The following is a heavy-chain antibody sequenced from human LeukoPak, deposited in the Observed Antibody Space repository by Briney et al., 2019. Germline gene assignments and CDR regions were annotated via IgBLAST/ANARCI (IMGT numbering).Heavy chain of an antibody. D-gene: IGHD3-10*01. Sequence: ASVKVSCKATGYIFTSYYMYWVRQAPGQGLEWMGIINPSGGTTSYAQKFQGRVTMTRDMSTSTVYMELSSLTSEDTAVYYCARDVKPGAKTWQFDYWGQGTLVTVSS. CDR2: INPSGGTT. J-gene: IGHJ4*02. CDR1: GYIFTSYY. CDR3: ARDVKPGAKTWQFDY. V-gene: IGHV1-46*01.